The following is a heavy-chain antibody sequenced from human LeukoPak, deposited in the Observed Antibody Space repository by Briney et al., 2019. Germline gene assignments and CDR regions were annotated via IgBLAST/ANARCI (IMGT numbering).Heavy chain of an antibody. CDR2: IEPNSGGT. CDR1: GYTFTGHY. CDR3: ARGEDWGPDY. D-gene: IGHD7-27*01. V-gene: IGHV1-2*02. Sequence: ASVKVSCKASGYTFTGHYMHWIRQAPGQGLEWMGWIEPNSGGTHFAQKFQGRLTISRDTSISTAYMELSRLSSDDTAIYYCARGEDWGPDYWGQGTLVTVSS. J-gene: IGHJ4*02.